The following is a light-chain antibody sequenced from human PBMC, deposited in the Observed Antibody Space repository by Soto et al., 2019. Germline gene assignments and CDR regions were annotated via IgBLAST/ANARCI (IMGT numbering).Light chain of an antibody. V-gene: IGKV3-15*01. CDR3: QQYGSSPLIS. CDR1: QSVSSY. CDR2: GAS. J-gene: IGKJ5*01. Sequence: EIVLTQSPATLSLSPGERATLSCRASQSVSSYLAWYQQKPGQAPRLLIYGASSRATAIPARFSGSGSGTEFTLTINSLQSEDFAVYYCQQYGSSPLISFGQGTRLEIK.